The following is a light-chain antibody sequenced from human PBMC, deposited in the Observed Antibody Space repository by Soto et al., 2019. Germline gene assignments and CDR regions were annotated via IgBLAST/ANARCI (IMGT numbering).Light chain of an antibody. CDR2: QVS. J-gene: IGKJ5*01. V-gene: IGKV2-30*01. CDR1: QSLLYRDGNTY. CDR3: VPGSHWPT. Sequence: DVVMTQSPLSLPVTLGQPASISCRSSQSLLYRDGNTYLHWFQQRPGQSPRRLIYQVSNRDSGVPDRFSRSRSDTDFSLKISSVDAEDVGVYYCVPGSHWPTVGQGTRLEI.